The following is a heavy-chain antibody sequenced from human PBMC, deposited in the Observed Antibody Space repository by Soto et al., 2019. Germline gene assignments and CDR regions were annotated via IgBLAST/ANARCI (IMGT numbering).Heavy chain of an antibody. CDR1: GGFVSSGNYY. J-gene: IGHJ3*02. CDR3: ARVERGTATSVVDAFDI. Sequence: QEQLQQWGAGLLKPSETLSLTCAVYGGFVSSGNYYWSWIRQPPGKGLEWIGEMSHSGGTHFNPSLKRRVTISVDTSKNHFSLKMSSVTAADTALYYCARVERGTATSVVDAFDIWGPGTMVTVSS. V-gene: IGHV4-34*01. D-gene: IGHD2-21*02. CDR2: MSHSGGT.